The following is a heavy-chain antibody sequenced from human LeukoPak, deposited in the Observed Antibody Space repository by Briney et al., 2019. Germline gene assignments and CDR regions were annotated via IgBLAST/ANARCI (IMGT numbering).Heavy chain of an antibody. D-gene: IGHD3-10*01. CDR3: AKDRGSGSYYFDY. CDR1: GFTFSSYY. V-gene: IGHV3-7*03. Sequence: GGSPRPSCAASGFTFSSYYMSWVRQPPGKGLEWVANIQQDGSEKYYVDSVKGRFTISRDNAKNSLFLQMNSLRAEDTALYYCAKDRGSGSYYFDYWGQGTLVTVSS. CDR2: IQQDGSEK. J-gene: IGHJ4*02.